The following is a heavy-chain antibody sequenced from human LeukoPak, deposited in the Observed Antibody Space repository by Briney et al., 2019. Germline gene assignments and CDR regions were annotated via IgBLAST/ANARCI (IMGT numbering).Heavy chain of an antibody. CDR2: ISAYNGNT. J-gene: IGHJ4*02. CDR1: GYTFTSYG. V-gene: IGHV1-18*01. Sequence: ASVKVSCKAPGYTFTSYGISWVRQATGQGLEWMGWISAYNGNTNYAQKLQGRVTMTTDTSTSTAYMELRSLRSDDTAVYYCARGLTEYYYDSSGSTPPGYWGQGTLVTVSS. D-gene: IGHD3-22*01. CDR3: ARGLTEYYYDSSGSTPPGY.